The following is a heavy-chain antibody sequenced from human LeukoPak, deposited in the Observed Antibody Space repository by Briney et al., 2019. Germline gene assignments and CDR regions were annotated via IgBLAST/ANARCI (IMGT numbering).Heavy chain of an antibody. J-gene: IGHJ4*02. V-gene: IGHV5-51*01. CDR2: IYPGNADA. CDR1: GYSLINHW. CDR3: ARQGSYDNSGYSFDY. Sequence: GESLQISCKASGYSLINHWIGWVRQMPGEGLDWMGIIYPGNADATYSPSFQGQVTISADKSTTTVYLQWSSLKASDTAMYYCARQGSYDNSGYSFDYWGQGTLVTVSS. D-gene: IGHD3-22*01.